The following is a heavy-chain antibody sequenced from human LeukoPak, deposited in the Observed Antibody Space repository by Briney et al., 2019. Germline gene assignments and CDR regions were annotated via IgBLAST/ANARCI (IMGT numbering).Heavy chain of an antibody. J-gene: IGHJ3*02. CDR2: IHYSGST. D-gene: IGHD6-13*01. V-gene: IGHV4-59*01. Sequence: SETLSLTCTVSGGSISIYYWSWIRQPPGRGLEWIGYIHYSGSTNNNPSLRSRVTISVDTSKNQFSLKLRSVTAADTAVYYCARDGDIAAAYDAFDIWGQGTMVTVSS. CDR3: ARDGDIAAAYDAFDI. CDR1: GGSISIYY.